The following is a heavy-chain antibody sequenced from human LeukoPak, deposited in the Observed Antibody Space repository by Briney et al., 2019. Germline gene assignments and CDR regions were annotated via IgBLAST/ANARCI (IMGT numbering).Heavy chain of an antibody. CDR3: AKDQVLRDGYNLGYFQH. D-gene: IGHD5-24*01. CDR1: GFTFSSYA. J-gene: IGHJ1*01. Sequence: GGSLRLSCAASGFTFSSYAMSWVRQAPGKGLEWVSAISGSGGSTYYADSVKGRFTISRDNSKNTLYLQMNSLRAEDTAVYYCAKDQVLRDGYNLGYFQHWGQGTLVTVSS. V-gene: IGHV3-23*01. CDR2: ISGSGGST.